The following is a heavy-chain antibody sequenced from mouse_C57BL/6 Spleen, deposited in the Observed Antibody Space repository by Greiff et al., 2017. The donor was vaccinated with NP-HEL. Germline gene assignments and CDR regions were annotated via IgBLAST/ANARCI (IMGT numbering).Heavy chain of an antibody. CDR1: GFSLTSYG. CDR2: IWSDGST. J-gene: IGHJ4*01. Sequence: QVQLKESGPGLVAPSQSLSITCTVSGFSLTSYGVHWVRQPPGKGLEWLVVIWSDGSTTYNSDLNSRLSISKDNSKDQDFLKMNSIQTDDTAMYYCARHPHYYGSSHDAMDYWGQGTSVTVSS. D-gene: IGHD1-1*01. V-gene: IGHV2-6-1*01. CDR3: ARHPHYYGSSHDAMDY.